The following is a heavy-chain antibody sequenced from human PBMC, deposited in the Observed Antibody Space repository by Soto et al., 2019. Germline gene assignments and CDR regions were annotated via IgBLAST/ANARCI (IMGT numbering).Heavy chain of an antibody. CDR2: INPSGGST. V-gene: IGHV1-46*03. J-gene: IGHJ6*03. CDR1: GYTFTSYY. D-gene: IGHD2-8*01. CDR3: ARDMLQVVPCANGVCSKRYYYYYMDV. Sequence: QVQLVQSGAEVTKPGASVKVSCKASGYTFTSYYMHWVRQAPGQGLELMGIINPSGGSTSYAQKFQGRVTMTRDTSTSTVYKELSSLRSEDTAVYYCARDMLQVVPCANGVCSKRYYYYYMDVWGKGTTVTVAS.